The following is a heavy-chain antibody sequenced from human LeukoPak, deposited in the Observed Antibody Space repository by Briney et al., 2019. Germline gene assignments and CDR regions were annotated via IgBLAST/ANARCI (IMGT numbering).Heavy chain of an antibody. D-gene: IGHD3-3*01. J-gene: IGHJ4*02. CDR1: GFTFSSYM. CDR2: IKPDGGEK. Sequence: GGSLRLSCAASGFTFSSYMMTWVRQAPGKGLEWVANIKPDGGEKFYVDSVRGRFTISRDNAKNSLYLQMNSLRAEDTAVYYCASASLWSGILEYWGQGTLVIVSS. V-gene: IGHV3-7*01. CDR3: ASASLWSGILEY.